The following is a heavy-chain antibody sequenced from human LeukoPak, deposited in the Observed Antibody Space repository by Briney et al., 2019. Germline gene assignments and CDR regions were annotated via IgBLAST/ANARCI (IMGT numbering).Heavy chain of an antibody. CDR1: GGSISSGSYY. Sequence: SQTLSLTCTVSGGSISSGSYYWRWIRQPAGKGLEWIGRIYTSGSTNYNPSLKSRVNISVDTSKNQFSLKLSSVTAADTAVYYCARGGYYGSFDYWGQGTLVTVSS. CDR2: IYTSGST. D-gene: IGHD1-26*01. CDR3: ARGGYYGSFDY. V-gene: IGHV4-61*02. J-gene: IGHJ4*02.